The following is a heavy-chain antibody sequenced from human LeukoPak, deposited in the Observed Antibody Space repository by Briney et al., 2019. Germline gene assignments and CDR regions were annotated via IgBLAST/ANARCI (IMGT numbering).Heavy chain of an antibody. CDR1: GFTFSDYY. Sequence: GGSLRLSCAASGFTFSDYYMSWIRQAPGKGLEWVSYISSSGSTIYYADSVKGRFTISRDNSKNTLYLQMNSLRAEDTAVYYCAKDRGRRITIFGVVYYGMDVWGQGTTVTVSS. CDR2: ISSSGSTI. D-gene: IGHD3-3*01. CDR3: AKDRGRRITIFGVVYYGMDV. V-gene: IGHV3-11*01. J-gene: IGHJ6*02.